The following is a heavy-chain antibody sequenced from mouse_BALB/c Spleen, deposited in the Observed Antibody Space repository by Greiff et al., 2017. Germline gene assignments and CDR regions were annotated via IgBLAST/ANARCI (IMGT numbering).Heavy chain of an antibody. J-gene: IGHJ3*01. V-gene: IGHV1-63*02. D-gene: IGHD2-3*01. CDR3: ARSGSNGYSWFAY. CDR2: IYPGGGYT. CDR1: GYTFTNYW. Sequence: QVQLKQSGAELVRPGTSVKISCKASGYTFTNYWLGWVKQRPGHGLEWIGDIYPGGGYTNYNEKFKGKATLTADTSSSTAYMQLSSLTSEDSAVYFCARSGSNGYSWFAYWGQGTLVTVSA.